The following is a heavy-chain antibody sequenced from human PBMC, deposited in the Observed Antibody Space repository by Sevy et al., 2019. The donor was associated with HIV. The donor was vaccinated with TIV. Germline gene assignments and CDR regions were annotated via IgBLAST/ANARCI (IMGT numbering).Heavy chain of an antibody. Sequence: LSLTCAASGFTLSSYVMSWVRHSPGKGLEWVSTISHTSESSNYADSVKGRFTISRDNSKNTLYLQMNSLRVEDTAVYYCAGRRVGDFWSGSVRGPWAGGPLFDYWGQGTLVTVSS. CDR2: ISHTSESS. J-gene: IGHJ4*02. D-gene: IGHD3-3*01. V-gene: IGHV3-23*01. CDR3: AGRRVGDFWSGSVRGPWAGGPLFDY. CDR1: GFTLSSYV.